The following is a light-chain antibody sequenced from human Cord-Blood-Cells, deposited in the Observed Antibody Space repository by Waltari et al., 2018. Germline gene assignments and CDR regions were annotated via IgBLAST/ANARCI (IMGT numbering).Light chain of an antibody. Sequence: EIVLTQSPGTLSLSPGERATLSCRASQSVSSSYLAWYQQKPGQAPRLLIYGASNRATGIADGCSGSGSGTDFTLAISRLEPEDVAVYYCQQYGSSPTFGQGTKLGIK. CDR1: QSVSSSY. CDR3: QQYGSSPT. CDR2: GAS. J-gene: IGKJ2*01. V-gene: IGKV3-20*01.